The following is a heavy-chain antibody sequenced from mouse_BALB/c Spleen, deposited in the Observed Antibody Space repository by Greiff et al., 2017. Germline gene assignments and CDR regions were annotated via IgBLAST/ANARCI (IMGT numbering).Heavy chain of an antibody. V-gene: IGHV5-17*02. Sequence: EVQRVESGGGLVQPGGSRKLSCAASGFTFSSFGMHWVRQAPEKGLEWVAYISSGSSTIYYADTVKGRFTISRDNPKNTLFLQMTSLRSEDTAMYYCARWGTGYAMDYWGQGTSVTVSS. CDR2: ISSGSSTI. J-gene: IGHJ4*01. D-gene: IGHD3-3*01. CDR3: ARWGTGYAMDY. CDR1: GFTFSSFG.